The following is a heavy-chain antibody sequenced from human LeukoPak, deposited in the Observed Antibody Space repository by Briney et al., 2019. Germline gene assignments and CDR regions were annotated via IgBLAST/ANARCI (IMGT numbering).Heavy chain of an antibody. J-gene: IGHJ6*02. Sequence: GGSLRLSCAASGFTFSSYAMNWVRQAPGKGLEWVSGISGSGGTTFFADSVKGRFTISRDNSKNTLYLQMNSLRAEDTAVYYCAKVTTRLAMDVWGQGTTVTVSS. CDR3: AKVTTRLAMDV. CDR1: GFTFSSYA. D-gene: IGHD3-9*01. CDR2: ISGSGGTT. V-gene: IGHV3-23*01.